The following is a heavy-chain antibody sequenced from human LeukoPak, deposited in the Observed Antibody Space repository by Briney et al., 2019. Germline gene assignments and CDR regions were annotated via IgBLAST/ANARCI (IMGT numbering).Heavy chain of an antibody. CDR2: ISSSSSYI. Sequence: PGGSLRLSCTASGFTFSDYYMSWIRQAPGKGLEWVSSISSSSSYIYYADSVKGRFTISRDNAKNSLYLQMNSLRAEDTAVYYCARSEAPHGGTKRNHIEFDPWGQGTLVTVSS. D-gene: IGHD1-14*01. V-gene: IGHV3-11*06. CDR3: ARSEAPHGGTKRNHIEFDP. J-gene: IGHJ5*02. CDR1: GFTFSDYY.